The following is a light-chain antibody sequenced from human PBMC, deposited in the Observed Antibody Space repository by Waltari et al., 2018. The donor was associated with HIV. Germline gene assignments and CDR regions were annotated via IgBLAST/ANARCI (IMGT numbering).Light chain of an antibody. CDR2: EDV. CDR3: QAWDSNNVI. V-gene: IGLV3-1*01. Sequence: SYELPQPPSVSVSPGQTAIITCSGAKLGDKYASWYLHRPGQSPLLVIYEDVKRPSGIPERFSGSNSGNTATLTISGTQAMDEADYYCQAWDSNNVIFGGGTKVTVL. CDR1: KLGDKY. J-gene: IGLJ2*01.